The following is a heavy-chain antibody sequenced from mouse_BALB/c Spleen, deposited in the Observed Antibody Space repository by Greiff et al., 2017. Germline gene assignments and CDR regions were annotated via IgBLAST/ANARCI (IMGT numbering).Heavy chain of an antibody. CDR3: TRAGVYGNYVDY. J-gene: IGHJ2*01. V-gene: IGHV5-6-4*01. CDR1: GFTFSSYT. D-gene: IGHD2-1*01. CDR2: ISSGGSYT. Sequence: EVKLMESGGGLVKPGGSLKLSCAASGFTFSSYTMSWVRQTPEKRLEWVATISSGGSYTYYPDSVKGRFTISRDNAKNTLYLQMSSLKSEDTAMYYCTRAGVYGNYVDYWGQGTTLTVSS.